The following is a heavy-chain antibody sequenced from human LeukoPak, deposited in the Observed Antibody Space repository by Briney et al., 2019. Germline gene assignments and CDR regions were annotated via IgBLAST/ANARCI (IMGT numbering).Heavy chain of an antibody. CDR2: IHTSGST. CDR3: ARDTYYYDSSGYKRPFDY. CDR1: GVSISSYY. Sequence: SETLSLTCTVSGVSISSYYWSWIRQPAGKGLEWIGRIHTSGSTNYNPSLKSRVTMSVDTSKNQFSLKLSSVTAADTAVYYCARDTYYYDSSGYKRPFDYWGQGTLVTVSS. V-gene: IGHV4-4*07. J-gene: IGHJ4*02. D-gene: IGHD3-22*01.